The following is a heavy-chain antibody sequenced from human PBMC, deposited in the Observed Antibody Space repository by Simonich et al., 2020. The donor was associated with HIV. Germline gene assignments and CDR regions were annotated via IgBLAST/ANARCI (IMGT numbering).Heavy chain of an antibody. CDR2: TNHRELT. CDR3: ARPHPTTVTTPYFDY. V-gene: IGHV4-34*01. J-gene: IGHJ4*02. CDR1: GGSFSGYY. D-gene: IGHD4-17*01. Sequence: QVQLQQWGAGLLKPSETLSLTCAVYGGSFSGYYWSWIRQPPGKGLGWIGETNHRELTNYNPSLKSRVTLSVYTSKNQFSLKLSSVTAADTAVYYCARPHPTTVTTPYFDYWGQVTLVTVSS.